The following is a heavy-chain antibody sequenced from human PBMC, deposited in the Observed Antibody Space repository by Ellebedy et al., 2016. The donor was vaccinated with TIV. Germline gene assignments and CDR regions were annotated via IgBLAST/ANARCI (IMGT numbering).Heavy chain of an antibody. D-gene: IGHD6-13*01. V-gene: IGHV3-23*01. CDR3: AKVPGSSWYLYFDY. CDR1: GFTFSGYA. J-gene: IGHJ4*02. Sequence: GGSLRLXXAASGFTFSGYAMSWVRQAPGKGLEWVSSISGGSQSTNYADSVKGRFTVSRDNSMNTLFLQMNSLRAEDTAVYYCAKVPGSSWYLYFDYWGQGTLVTVSS. CDR2: ISGGSQST.